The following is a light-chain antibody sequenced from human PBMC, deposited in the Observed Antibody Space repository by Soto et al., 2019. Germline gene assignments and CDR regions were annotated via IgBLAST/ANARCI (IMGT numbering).Light chain of an antibody. CDR1: LSISNW. CDR3: QQYYSSWA. CDR2: DAS. Sequence: DIQMTQSPSTLYASVGDRVSITCRASLSISNWLAWYQQKPGRAPKLLIYDASNLESGVPARFSGSGSGSEFTLTISSLQPDDFGTYYCQQYYSSWAFGQGTKVDIK. J-gene: IGKJ1*01. V-gene: IGKV1-5*01.